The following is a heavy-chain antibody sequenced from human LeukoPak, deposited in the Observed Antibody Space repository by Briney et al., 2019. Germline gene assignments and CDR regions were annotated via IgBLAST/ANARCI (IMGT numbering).Heavy chain of an antibody. Sequence: SETLSLTCAVYGGSFSGYYWSWIRQPPGKGLEWIGYIYYSGSINYNPSLTSRLTISVDTSKNQFSLSLNSVTAADTAIYYCARGFDSKSTYFDYWGQGTLVTVSS. CDR3: ARGFDSKSTYFDY. D-gene: IGHD5-12*01. V-gene: IGHV4-59*01. J-gene: IGHJ4*02. CDR1: GGSFSGYY. CDR2: IYYSGSI.